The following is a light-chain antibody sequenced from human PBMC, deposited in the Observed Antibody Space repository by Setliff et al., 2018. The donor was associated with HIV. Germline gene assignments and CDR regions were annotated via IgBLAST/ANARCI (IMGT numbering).Light chain of an antibody. CDR3: SSYTTSSTLV. CDR1: SSDVGTYNY. J-gene: IGLJ1*01. CDR2: DVS. Sequence: QSVLAQPASVSGSPGQSITISCTGTSSDVGTYNYVSWYRHHPGKGPKLIIHDVSYRPSGVSTRFSGSKSGNTASLTISGLQAEDVADYYCSSYTTSSTLVFGTGTKVTGL. V-gene: IGLV2-14*03.